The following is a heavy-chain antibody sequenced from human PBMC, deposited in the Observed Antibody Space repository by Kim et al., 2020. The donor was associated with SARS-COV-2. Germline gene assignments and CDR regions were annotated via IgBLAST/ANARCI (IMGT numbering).Heavy chain of an antibody. J-gene: IGHJ4*02. D-gene: IGHD4-17*01. CDR3: LRGPVDY. Sequence: YGGTTEYAASVKGGFTISRDDSKSIAYLQMNSLKTEDTAVYYCLRGPVDYWGQGTLVTVSS. V-gene: IGHV3-49*02. CDR2: YGGTT.